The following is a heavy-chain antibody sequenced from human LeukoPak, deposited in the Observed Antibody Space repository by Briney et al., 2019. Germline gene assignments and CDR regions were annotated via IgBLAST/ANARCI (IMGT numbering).Heavy chain of an antibody. CDR3: ARVRLGGSYYVGDAFDI. J-gene: IGHJ3*02. V-gene: IGHV3-48*01. CDR2: ISSSSSTI. Sequence: GGSLRLSCAASGFTFSSYSMNWVRQAPGKGLEWVSYISSSSSTIYYADSVKGRFTISRDSAKNSLYLQMNSLRAEDTAVYYCARVRLGGSYYVGDAFDIWGQGTMVTVSS. D-gene: IGHD1-26*01. CDR1: GFTFSSYS.